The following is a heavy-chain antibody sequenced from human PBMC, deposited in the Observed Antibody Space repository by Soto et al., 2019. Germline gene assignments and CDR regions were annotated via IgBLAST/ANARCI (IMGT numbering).Heavy chain of an antibody. CDR2: IYYSGST. CDR3: ARHPDYGDYGLFYY. Sequence: PSETLSLTCTVSGGSISSSSYYWGWIRQPPGKGLEWIGSIYYSGSTYYNPSLKSRVTISADTSKNQFSLKLSSVTAADTAVYYCARHPDYGDYGLFYYWGQGTLVTVSS. D-gene: IGHD4-17*01. V-gene: IGHV4-39*01. J-gene: IGHJ4*02. CDR1: GGSISSSSYY.